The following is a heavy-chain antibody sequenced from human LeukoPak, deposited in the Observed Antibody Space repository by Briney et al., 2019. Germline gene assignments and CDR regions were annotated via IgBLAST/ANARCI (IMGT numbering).Heavy chain of an antibody. D-gene: IGHD3-10*01. J-gene: IGHJ4*02. CDR3: ARGSERFGELFAY. CDR1: GGTFSSYA. V-gene: IGHV1-69*05. Sequence: ASVKVSCKASGGTFSSYAISWVRQAPGQGLEWMGRIIPISGTANYAQKFQGRVTITTDESTSTAYMGLSSLRSEDTAVYYCARGSERFGELFAYWGQGTLVTVSS. CDR2: IIPISGTA.